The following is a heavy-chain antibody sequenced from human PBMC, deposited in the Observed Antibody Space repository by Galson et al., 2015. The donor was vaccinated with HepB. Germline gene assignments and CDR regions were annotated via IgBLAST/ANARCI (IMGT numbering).Heavy chain of an antibody. CDR3: TRVHSGWYSYFGLDV. CDR2: INSDGSSS. D-gene: IGHD6-19*01. V-gene: IGHV3-74*01. CDR1: GFTFSSYW. J-gene: IGHJ6*02. Sequence: SLRLSCAASGFTFSSYWLHWVRQAPGKGLVWVSRINSDGSSSSYADSVKGRFTISRDNTKNTLYLQMNSLRVEDTAVYFCTRVHSGWYSYFGLDVWGQGTTVTVSS.